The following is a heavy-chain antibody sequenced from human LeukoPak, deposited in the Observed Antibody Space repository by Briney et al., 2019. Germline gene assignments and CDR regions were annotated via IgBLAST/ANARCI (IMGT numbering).Heavy chain of an antibody. CDR1: GFTFSTYS. Sequence: GGSLRLSCAASGFTFSTYSMNWVRQAPGKGLEWVSSITSPVGRMYYADSLKGRITISRDNAKNSLYLQMNSLRADDTAMYYCARGAYYDILTGSYPPLGWFDSWGQGTLVTVSS. CDR2: ITSPVGRM. V-gene: IGHV3-21*01. D-gene: IGHD3-9*01. J-gene: IGHJ5*01. CDR3: ARGAYYDILTGSYPPLGWFDS.